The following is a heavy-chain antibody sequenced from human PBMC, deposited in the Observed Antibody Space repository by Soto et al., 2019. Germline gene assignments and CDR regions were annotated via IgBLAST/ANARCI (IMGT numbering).Heavy chain of an antibody. Sequence: GGSLRLSCVDSGFTFRNFAMIWVRHAPGKGLEWVSDSSGTGAARYSADSVKGRCTITRDNSRNTLHLQMNSRRAEYTAVYYCAKGKDCTRNCCYSGDYYYGLDVWGQGTTVTVSS. CDR2: SSGTGAAR. CDR3: AKGKDCTRNCCYSGDYYYGLDV. J-gene: IGHJ6*02. V-gene: IGHV3-23*01. CDR1: GFTFRNFA. D-gene: IGHD2-2*01.